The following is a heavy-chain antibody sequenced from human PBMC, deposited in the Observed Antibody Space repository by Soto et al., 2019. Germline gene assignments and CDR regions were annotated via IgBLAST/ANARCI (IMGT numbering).Heavy chain of an antibody. J-gene: IGHJ6*02. V-gene: IGHV3-30*03. CDR1: GFSFSRYG. Sequence: QVQLVESGGGVVQPGRSLRLSCAASGFSFSRYGMHWVRQAPGKGLEWVAVISYDGSKKYDADSMKGRFTISRDNSKNTLYLQMNNLRPEDTAVYYCVRDSISGSYYFYYYGMDVWGLGTTVTVSS. CDR3: VRDSISGSYYFYYYGMDV. D-gene: IGHD1-26*01. CDR2: ISYDGSKK.